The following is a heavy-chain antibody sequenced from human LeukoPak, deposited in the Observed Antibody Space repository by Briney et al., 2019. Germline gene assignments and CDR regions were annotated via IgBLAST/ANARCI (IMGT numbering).Heavy chain of an antibody. CDR1: GYSFTTYW. J-gene: IGHJ4*02. D-gene: IGHD3/OR15-3a*01. V-gene: IGHV5-51*01. CDR2: IYPGDSDT. CDR3: ARRGLGYYFDY. Sequence: GESLKISCQGSGYSFTTYWIGWVRQMPGKGLEWMGVIYPGDSDTRYSPSFQGQVTISADKSISTAYLQWSSLKASDTAMHYCARRGLGYYFDYWGQGSLVTVSS.